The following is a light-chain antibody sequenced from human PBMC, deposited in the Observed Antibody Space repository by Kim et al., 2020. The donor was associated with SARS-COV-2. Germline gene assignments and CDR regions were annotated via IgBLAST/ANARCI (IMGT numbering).Light chain of an antibody. V-gene: IGLV3-19*01. CDR3: SSRDSTGDHVV. CDR2: GKY. J-gene: IGLJ3*02. CDR1: SLRTYY. Sequence: SSELTQDPAVSVALGQTVSLTCQGDSLRTYYATWYQQRPGQAPTLVLYGKYDRPSGIPDRFSGSASGNTASLTITGAQAEDEGDYYCSSRDSTGDHVVFG.